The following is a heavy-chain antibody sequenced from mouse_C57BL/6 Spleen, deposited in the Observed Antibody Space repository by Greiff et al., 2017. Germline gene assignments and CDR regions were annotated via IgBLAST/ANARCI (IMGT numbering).Heavy chain of an antibody. J-gene: IGHJ4*01. CDR2: IWSGGST. CDR1: GFSLTSYG. Sequence: VQLQQSGPGLVQPSQRLSITCTVSGFSLTSYGVHWVRQSPGKGLEWLGVIWSGGSTDYNAAFISRLSISKDNSKSQVFFKMNSLQADDTAIYYCARGSYDYDGDYAMDYWGQGTSVTVSS. V-gene: IGHV2-2*01. D-gene: IGHD2-4*01. CDR3: ARGSYDYDGDYAMDY.